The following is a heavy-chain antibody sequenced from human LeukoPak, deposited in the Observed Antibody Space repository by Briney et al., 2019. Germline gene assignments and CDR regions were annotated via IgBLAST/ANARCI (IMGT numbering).Heavy chain of an antibody. CDR1: GFTFSSYS. CDR3: ARAEPMTTKGHDY. V-gene: IGHV3-21*01. Sequence: GGSLRLSCAASGFTFSSYSMNWVRQAPGKGLEWVSSISSSSSCIYYADSVKGRFTISRDNAKNSLYLQMNSLRAEDTAVYYCARAEPMTTKGHDYWGQGTLVTVSS. D-gene: IGHD4-11*01. CDR2: ISSSSSCI. J-gene: IGHJ4*02.